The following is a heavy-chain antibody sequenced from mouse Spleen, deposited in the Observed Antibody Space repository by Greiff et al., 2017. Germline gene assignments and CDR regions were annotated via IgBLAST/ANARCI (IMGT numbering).Heavy chain of an antibody. CDR2: INPSSGYT. Sequence: VKLQESAAELARPGASVKMSCKASGYTFTSYTMHWVKQRPGQGLEWIGYINPSSGYTEYNQKFKDKTTLTADKSSSTAYMQLSSLTSEDSAVYYCARSDWDDYWGQGTTLTVSS. CDR3: ARSDWDDY. V-gene: IGHV1-4*02. D-gene: IGHD4-1*01. CDR1: GYTFTSYT. J-gene: IGHJ2*01.